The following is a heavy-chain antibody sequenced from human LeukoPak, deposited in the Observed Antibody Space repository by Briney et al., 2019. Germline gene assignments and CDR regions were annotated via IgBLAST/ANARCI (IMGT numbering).Heavy chain of an antibody. CDR2: INHSGST. J-gene: IGHJ6*03. D-gene: IGHD1-7*01. CDR3: ARGVSGITGTKARRSHYMDV. CDR1: GGSFSGYY. V-gene: IGHV4-34*01. Sequence: SETLSLTCAVYGGSFSGYYWSWIRQPPGKGLEWIGEINHSGSTNYNPSLKSRVTISVDTSKNQFSLKLSSVTAADTAVYYCARGVSGITGTKARRSHYMDVWGKGTTVTVSS.